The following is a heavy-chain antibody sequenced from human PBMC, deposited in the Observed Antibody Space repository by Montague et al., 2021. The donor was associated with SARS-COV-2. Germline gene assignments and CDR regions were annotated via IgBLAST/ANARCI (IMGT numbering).Heavy chain of an antibody. CDR2: IYYSGST. CDR3: ARGGSGSSSFYYYYGMDV. CDR1: GGSISSYY. Sequence: SETLSLTCTVSGGSISSYYWSWIRQPPGKGLEWIGYIYYSGSTNYNPSLKSRVTISVDTSKNQFSLKLSSVTAADTAVYYCARGGSGSSSFYYYYGMDVWGQGTTVTVSS. V-gene: IGHV4-59*12. J-gene: IGHJ6*02. D-gene: IGHD3-10*01.